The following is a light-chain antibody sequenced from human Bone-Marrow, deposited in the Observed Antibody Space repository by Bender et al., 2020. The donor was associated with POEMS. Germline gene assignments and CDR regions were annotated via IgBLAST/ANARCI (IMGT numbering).Light chain of an antibody. CDR2: QDN. Sequence: SYEVTQPPSVSVSPGQTASITCSGHELANRYAHWYQQRPGQSPVLVIYQDNKRPSGIPERFSGSSSGNTATLTISGTQAMDEADYYCQVWDSSSDQVVFGGGTKLTVL. CDR1: ELANRY. J-gene: IGLJ3*02. V-gene: IGLV3-1*01. CDR3: QVWDSSSDQVV.